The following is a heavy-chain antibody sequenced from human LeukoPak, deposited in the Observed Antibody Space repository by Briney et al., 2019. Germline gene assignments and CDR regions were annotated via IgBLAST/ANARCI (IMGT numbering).Heavy chain of an antibody. CDR2: ISSSGSYI. CDR3: AKEDWNWGFDY. Sequence: PGGSLRLSCAASRFTFSSYSMNWVRQAPGKGLEWVSSISSSGSYIYYADSVKGRFTISRDNAKNSLYLQMNSLRAEDTAVYYCAKEDWNWGFDYWGQGTLVTVSS. CDR1: RFTFSSYS. V-gene: IGHV3-21*04. J-gene: IGHJ4*02. D-gene: IGHD1-7*01.